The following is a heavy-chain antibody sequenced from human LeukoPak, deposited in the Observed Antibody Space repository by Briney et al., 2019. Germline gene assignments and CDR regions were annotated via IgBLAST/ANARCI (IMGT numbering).Heavy chain of an antibody. Sequence: ASVKVSCKASGYTFTSYAMHWVRHAPGQRLEWMGWINAGNGNTKYSQGFQGRVTITRDTSASTAYTELSSLRSEDMAVYYCARERAGKYSSSFDYWGQGTLVTVSS. CDR1: GYTFTSYA. D-gene: IGHD6-6*01. CDR3: ARERAGKYSSSFDY. CDR2: INAGNGNT. V-gene: IGHV1-3*03. J-gene: IGHJ4*02.